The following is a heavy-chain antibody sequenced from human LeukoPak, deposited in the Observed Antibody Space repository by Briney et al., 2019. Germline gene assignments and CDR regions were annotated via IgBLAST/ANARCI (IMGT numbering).Heavy chain of an antibody. J-gene: IGHJ6*03. V-gene: IGHV3-33*01. CDR3: ARGHVLRFLEWLSKNYYYYYMDV. CDR1: GFTFSSYG. CDR2: IWYDGSNK. Sequence: GGSLRLSCAASGFTFSSYGMHWVRQAPGKGLEWVAVIWYDGSNKHYADSVKGRFTISRDNSKNTLYLQMNSLRAEDTAVYYCARGHVLRFLEWLSKNYYYYYMDVWGKGTTVTVSS. D-gene: IGHD3-3*01.